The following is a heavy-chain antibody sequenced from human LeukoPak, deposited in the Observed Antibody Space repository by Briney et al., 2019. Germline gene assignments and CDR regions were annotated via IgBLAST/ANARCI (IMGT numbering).Heavy chain of an antibody. CDR1: GFTFSSYS. J-gene: IGHJ4*02. CDR3: ARSNGNFDY. Sequence: GGSLRLSCAASGFTFSSYSMNWVRQAPGKGLEWVSYISRSTSTIYYADSVRGRFTISRDSAKNLLYLQMNSLRDEDTAVYYCARSNGNFDYWGQGTLVTVSS. D-gene: IGHD4-11*01. V-gene: IGHV3-48*02. CDR2: ISRSTSTI.